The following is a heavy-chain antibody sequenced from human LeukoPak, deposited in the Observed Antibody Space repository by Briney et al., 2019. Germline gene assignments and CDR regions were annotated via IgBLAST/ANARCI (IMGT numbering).Heavy chain of an antibody. Sequence: GGSLRLSCAGSGFTFRNHWMGWVRQAPGKGLEWVANIKGDGSEKEYVDSVKGRFTISRDNAKDLMYLQMNSLRAEDTAVYYCARSQIAVAGAFDYWGQGTLVTVSS. CDR3: ARSQIAVAGAFDY. J-gene: IGHJ4*02. CDR2: IKGDGSEK. D-gene: IGHD6-19*01. CDR1: GFTFRNHW. V-gene: IGHV3-7*02.